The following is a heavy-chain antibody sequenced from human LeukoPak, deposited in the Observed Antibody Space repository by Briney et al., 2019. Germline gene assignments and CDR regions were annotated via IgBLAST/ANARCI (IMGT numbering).Heavy chain of an antibody. CDR2: INHSGST. CDR1: GGSFSGYY. Sequence: SETLSLTCAVYGGSFSGYYWSWIRQPPGKGLEWIGEINHSGSTNYNPSLKSRVTISVDTSKNQFSLKLSSVTAADTAVYYCARDLSSSYYYYYMDVWGKGTTVTVSS. CDR3: ARDLSSSYYYYYMDV. D-gene: IGHD6-6*01. V-gene: IGHV4-34*01. J-gene: IGHJ6*03.